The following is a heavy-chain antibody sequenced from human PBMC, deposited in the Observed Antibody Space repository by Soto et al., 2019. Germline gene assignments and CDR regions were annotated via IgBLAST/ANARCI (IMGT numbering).Heavy chain of an antibody. J-gene: IGHJ6*02. CDR1: GYTFSSYG. CDR3: ARDRGGDGMDV. Sequence: QVQLVQSGAEVKKPGASVKVSCKASGYTFSSYGISWVRQAPGQGLEWRGWISGYNGNTNYAQKLQGRVTMTIDTSPSTGYMELRSLRSDDTAVYYCARDRGGDGMDVWGQGTTVTVS. V-gene: IGHV1-18*01. CDR2: ISGYNGNT. D-gene: IGHD3-16*01.